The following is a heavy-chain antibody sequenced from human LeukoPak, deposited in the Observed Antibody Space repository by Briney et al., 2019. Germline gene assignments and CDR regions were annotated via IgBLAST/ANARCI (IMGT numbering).Heavy chain of an antibody. CDR1: GFNFRIYE. D-gene: IGHD3-16*01. J-gene: IGHJ4*02. CDR2: IDGSATTI. CDR3: VRDLILVWTPGDDFDF. V-gene: IGHV3-48*03. Sequence: GGSLRLSCAASGFNFRIYEINWVRQAPGKGLEWISYIDGSATTIHYADSVKGRFIISRDNTKNSLYLQMNSLRAEDTAVYYCVRDLILVWTPGDDFDFWGQGTLVTVSS.